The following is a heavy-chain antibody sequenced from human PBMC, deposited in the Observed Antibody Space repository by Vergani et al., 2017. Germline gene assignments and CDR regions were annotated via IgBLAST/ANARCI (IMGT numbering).Heavy chain of an antibody. V-gene: IGHV1-46*01. CDR1: GYTFSNYY. J-gene: IGHJ4*02. D-gene: IGHD3-10*01. CDR3: GRYLGGIGGYYIDH. CDR2: INPSGGHT. Sequence: QVQVVQSGAEVKKSGASVKVSCKTSGYTFSNYYMHWVRQAPGQGLEWMGIINPSGGHTNYAQKFQGRVTMTRDTSTSTVYMELSSLRSEDTAIYYCGRYLGGIGGYYIDHWGQGTPVTVSS.